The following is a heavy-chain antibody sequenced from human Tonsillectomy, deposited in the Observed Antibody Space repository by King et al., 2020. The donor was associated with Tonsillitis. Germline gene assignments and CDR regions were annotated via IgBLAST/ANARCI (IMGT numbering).Heavy chain of an antibody. CDR3: AKGITYSDY. J-gene: IGHJ4*02. D-gene: IGHD1-14*01. V-gene: IGHV3-23*04. Sequence: VQLVDSGGGLVQPGGSLRLSCAASGFPFRSYAMSGVRQAPGKGLEWVLALSGSGGYTSYADSVKGRLTNSRDNSKNTLYLQMNSLRAEDTAVYYCAKGITYSDYWGQGTLVTVSS. CDR2: LSGSGGYT. CDR1: GFPFRSYA.